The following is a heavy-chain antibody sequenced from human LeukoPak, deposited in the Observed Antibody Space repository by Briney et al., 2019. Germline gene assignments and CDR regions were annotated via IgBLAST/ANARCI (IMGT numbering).Heavy chain of an antibody. V-gene: IGHV1-2*02. D-gene: IGHD3-22*01. CDR3: ASQPMKYYYYGMDV. Sequence: ASVKVSCKASGYTFTGYYMHWVRQAPGQGLEWMGWINPNSGGTNYAQKFQGRVTMTRDTPISTAYMELSRLRSDDTAVYYCASQPMKYYYYGMDVWGQGTTVTVSS. CDR2: INPNSGGT. CDR1: GYTFTGYY. J-gene: IGHJ6*02.